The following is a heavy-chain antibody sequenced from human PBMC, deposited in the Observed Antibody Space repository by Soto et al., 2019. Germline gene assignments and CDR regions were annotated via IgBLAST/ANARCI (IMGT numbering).Heavy chain of an antibody. CDR2: ISYDGSNK. CDR3: AGDLSGYDSFDS. J-gene: IGHJ4*02. CDR1: GFTFSSYG. Sequence: PGGSLRLSCAASGFTFSSYGMHWVRQAPGKGLEWVAVISYDGSNKYYADSVKGRFTISRDNSKNTLYLQMNSLRAEDTAVYYCAGDLSGYDSFDSWGQGTLVTVSS. D-gene: IGHD5-12*01. V-gene: IGHV3-30*03.